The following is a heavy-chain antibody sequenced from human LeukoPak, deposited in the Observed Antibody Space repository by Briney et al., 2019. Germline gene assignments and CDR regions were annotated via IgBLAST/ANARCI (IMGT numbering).Heavy chain of an antibody. CDR1: GYTFTGYY. J-gene: IGHJ4*02. V-gene: IGHV1-2*02. Sequence: ASVKVSCKASGYTFTGYYMHWVRQAPGQGLEWMGWINPSSGDTNYAQTFRGRVTMTRDSSISTAYMELSRLRSDDTAVYYCARGREVAATLEHSAPLIYWGQGTQVTVSS. CDR3: ARGREVAATLEHSAPLIY. D-gene: IGHD5-12*01. CDR2: INPSSGDT.